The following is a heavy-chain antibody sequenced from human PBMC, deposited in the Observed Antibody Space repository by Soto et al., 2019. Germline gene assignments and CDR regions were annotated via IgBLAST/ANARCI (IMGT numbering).Heavy chain of an antibody. Sequence: GGSLRLSCAASGFTFNRYAMSWVRQAPGKGLEWVSAISGSGGSTYYADSVKGRFTISRDNSKNTLYLQMNSLRAEDTAVYYCARDDVLRYFDWFHFDYWGQGTLVTVSS. CDR1: GFTFNRYA. CDR2: ISGSGGST. CDR3: ARDDVLRYFDWFHFDY. J-gene: IGHJ4*02. D-gene: IGHD3-9*01. V-gene: IGHV3-23*01.